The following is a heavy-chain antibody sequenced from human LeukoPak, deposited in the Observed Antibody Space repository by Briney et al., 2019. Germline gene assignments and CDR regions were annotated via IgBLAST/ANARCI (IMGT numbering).Heavy chain of an antibody. D-gene: IGHD5-24*01. CDR2: INSDGSST. Sequence: PGGSLRLSCAASRFSFNTYWMHWVRQAPGMGLVWVSRINSDGSSTSYADSVKGRFTISRDNAKNTLHLQMNNLRAEDTAVYYCVRGRYYFDHWGQGTLVTVSS. J-gene: IGHJ4*02. CDR3: VRGRYYFDH. V-gene: IGHV3-74*01. CDR1: RFSFNTYW.